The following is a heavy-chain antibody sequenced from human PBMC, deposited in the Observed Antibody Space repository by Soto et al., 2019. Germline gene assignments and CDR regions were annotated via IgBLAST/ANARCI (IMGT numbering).Heavy chain of an antibody. CDR3: AIPYYYATTGYFYD. CDR1: GFIFSRYN. CDR2: ISRSGTTM. Sequence: GSLRLSCAASGFIFSRYNMHWGLQAPGKGLEWLSYISRSGTTMYYADSVRGRFTISRDNAKNSLYLQINTLRVEDTAVYYCAIPYYYATTGYFYDCAQRTPVPVSS. D-gene: IGHD3-22*01. V-gene: IGHV3-48*01. J-gene: IGHJ1*01.